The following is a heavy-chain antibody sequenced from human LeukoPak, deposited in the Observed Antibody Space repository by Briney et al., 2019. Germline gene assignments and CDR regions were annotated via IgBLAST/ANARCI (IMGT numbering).Heavy chain of an antibody. CDR2: IYYSGST. CDR3: ARHLPKWGWDY. CDR1: GGSISSYY. Sequence: SETLSLTCTVSGGSISSYYWSWIRQPPGKGLEWIGYIYYSGSTKYNPSLKSRVTISVDTSKNQFSLKLSSVTAADTAVYYCARHLPKWGWDYWGQRTLVTVSS. V-gene: IGHV4-59*08. D-gene: IGHD1-26*01. J-gene: IGHJ4*02.